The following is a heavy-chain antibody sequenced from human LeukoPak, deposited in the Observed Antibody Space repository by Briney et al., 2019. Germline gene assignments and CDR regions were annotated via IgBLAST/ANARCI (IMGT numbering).Heavy chain of an antibody. CDR1: GGSISSSSYY. Sequence: SETLSLTCTVSGGSISSSSYYWGWIRQPPGKGLEWIGSIYYSGSTYYNPSLKSRVTISVDTSKNQFSLKLSSVTAADTAVYYCARYCSGCSCYSFVGGAFVIWGQGTMVTVSS. D-gene: IGHD2-15*01. CDR2: IYYSGST. V-gene: IGHV4-39*01. J-gene: IGHJ3*02. CDR3: ARYCSGCSCYSFVGGAFVI.